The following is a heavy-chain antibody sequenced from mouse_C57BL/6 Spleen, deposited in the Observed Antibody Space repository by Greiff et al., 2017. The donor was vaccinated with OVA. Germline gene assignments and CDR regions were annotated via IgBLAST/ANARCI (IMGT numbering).Heavy chain of an antibody. CDR1: GYTFTSYW. D-gene: IGHD1-1*01. V-gene: IGHV1-55*01. CDR2: IYPGSGST. CDR3: ARPLHYYGSSYGWYFDV. Sequence: QVQLQQPGAELVKPGASVKMSCKASGYTFTSYWITWVKQRPGQGLEWIGDIYPGSGSTNYNEKFKSKATLTVDTSSSTAYMQLSSLTSEDSAVXYCARPLHYYGSSYGWYFDVWGTGTTVTVSS. J-gene: IGHJ1*03.